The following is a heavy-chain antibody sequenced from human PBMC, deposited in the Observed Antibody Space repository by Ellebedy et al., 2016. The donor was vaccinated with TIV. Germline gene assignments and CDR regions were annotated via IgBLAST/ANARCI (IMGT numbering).Heavy chain of an antibody. V-gene: IGHV3-7*01. D-gene: IGHD4-17*01. CDR2: INQGGSVK. CDR1: GFTFHSYW. J-gene: IGHJ3*02. CDR3: ATDGSYGDYRSPTHAFVM. Sequence: GESLKISCVASGFTFHSYWMTWVRQAPGKGLEWVANINQGGSVKYYVDSLRGRFTISRDNAKNSLYLQMNSLRVEDTAVYYCATDGSYGDYRSPTHAFVMWGQGTMVIVSS.